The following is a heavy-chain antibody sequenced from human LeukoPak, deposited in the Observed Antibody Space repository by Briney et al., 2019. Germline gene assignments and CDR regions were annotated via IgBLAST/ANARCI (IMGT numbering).Heavy chain of an antibody. V-gene: IGHV3-23*01. J-gene: IGHJ4*02. Sequence: PGGSLRLSCAASGFIFSSYAMSWVRQPPGKGLEWVSAISGSGGRTYYADSVKGRFTISRDNSKSTLYLQMNSLRAEDTAVYYCAKLPDVTSYGSIDFWGQGTLVTVSS. CDR2: ISGSGGRT. CDR1: GFIFSSYA. D-gene: IGHD5-18*01. CDR3: AKLPDVTSYGSIDF.